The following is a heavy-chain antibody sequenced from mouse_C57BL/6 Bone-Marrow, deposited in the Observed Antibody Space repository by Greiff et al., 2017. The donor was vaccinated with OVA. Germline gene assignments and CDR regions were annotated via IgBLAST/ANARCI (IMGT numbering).Heavy chain of an antibody. J-gene: IGHJ4*01. CDR2: ISSGSSTI. Sequence: EVQLVESGGGLVKPGGSLKLSCAASGFTFSDYGMHWVRQAPEKGLEWVAYISSGSSTIYYADTVKGRFTISRDNAKNTLFLQMTSLRSEDTAMYYCAALYYDYDWGAMDYWGQGTSVTVSS. V-gene: IGHV5-17*01. D-gene: IGHD2-4*01. CDR3: AALYYDYDWGAMDY. CDR1: GFTFSDYG.